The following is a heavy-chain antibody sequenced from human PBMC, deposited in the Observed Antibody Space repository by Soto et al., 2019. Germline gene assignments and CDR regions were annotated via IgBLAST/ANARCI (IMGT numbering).Heavy chain of an antibody. Sequence: EVQLLESGGGLVQPGGSLRLSCAASGFTFGIYAMGWVRQAPGKGLEWVSSINGGGTSTYYADSVKGRFSVYRDNSKNTMFLQMDSLSAEVTAVFYCAKVDSVDLYYYYSHAMDVCGQGTKVPVYS. CDR3: AKVDSVDLYYYYSHAMDV. CDR2: INGGGTST. CDR1: GFTFGIYA. V-gene: IGHV3-23*01. D-gene: IGHD5-12*01. J-gene: IGHJ6*02.